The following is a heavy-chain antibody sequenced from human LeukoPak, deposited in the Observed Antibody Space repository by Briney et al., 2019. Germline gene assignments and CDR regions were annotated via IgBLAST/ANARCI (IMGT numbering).Heavy chain of an antibody. Sequence: PGGSLRLSCAASGFTLSNYIKWDRQAPGKGLEWVSSLLNSSRYIYYKDSVRGRFTISRDDAKNSLYLEMNSLRAEDTAVYYCARADCSSSTCYLRRSWFDPWGQGTLVTVSS. D-gene: IGHD2-2*01. CDR1: GFTLSNY. J-gene: IGHJ5*02. V-gene: IGHV3-21*01. CDR3: ARADCSSSTCYLRRSWFDP. CDR2: LLNSSRYI.